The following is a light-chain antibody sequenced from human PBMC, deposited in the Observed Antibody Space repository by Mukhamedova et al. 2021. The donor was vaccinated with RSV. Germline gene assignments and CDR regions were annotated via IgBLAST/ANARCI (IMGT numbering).Light chain of an antibody. V-gene: IGLV2-14*01. CDR2: EVS. J-gene: IGLJ1*01. Sequence: ISEVSNRPSGVSNRFSGSKSGNTASLTISGLQAEDEADYYCSSYTSTNTFVFGTGTKVTVL. CDR3: SSYTSTNTFV.